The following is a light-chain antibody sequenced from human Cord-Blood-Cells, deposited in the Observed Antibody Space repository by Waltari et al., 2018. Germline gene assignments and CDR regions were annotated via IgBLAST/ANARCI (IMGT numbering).Light chain of an antibody. Sequence: QSALTQPASVSGSPGHSITISCPGPSSDVGGYNYVSWYQQHPGKPPKLMIYDVSNRPSGVSNRFSGSKSGNTASLTISGLQAEDEADYYCSSYTSSSTYVFGTGTKVTVL. CDR2: DVS. V-gene: IGLV2-14*01. CDR3: SSYTSSSTYV. J-gene: IGLJ1*01. CDR1: SSDVGGYNY.